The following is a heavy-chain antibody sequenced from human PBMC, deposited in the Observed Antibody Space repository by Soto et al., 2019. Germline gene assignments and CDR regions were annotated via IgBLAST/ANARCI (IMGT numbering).Heavy chain of an antibody. CDR1: GSSSSNDS. CDR3: ASEYTGCALAYGLDV. D-gene: IGHD5-12*01. Sequence: PGGSLRPCCVGSGSSSSNDSIKVVHPAPGRGLEWVSCITRSSDIYYADSVKGRFTISRDNSKNSASLQLTSLRAEDTAVYYCASEYTGCALAYGLDVWGQGTTVTVSS. V-gene: IGHV3-21*01. CDR2: ITRSSDI. J-gene: IGHJ6*02.